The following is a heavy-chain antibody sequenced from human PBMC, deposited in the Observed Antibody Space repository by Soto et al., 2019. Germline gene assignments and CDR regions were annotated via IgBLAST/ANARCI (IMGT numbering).Heavy chain of an antibody. D-gene: IGHD6-19*01. V-gene: IGHV3-53*04. J-gene: IGHJ4*02. CDR2: IYSGGST. CDR1: GFTVSSNY. Sequence: EVQLVESGGGLVQPGGSLRLSCAASGFTVSSNYMSWVRQAPGKGLEWVSVIYSGGSTYYADSVKGRFTISRHNSKNTLYLQMNSLRAEDTAVYYCAREGIAVAGPGGYFDYWGQGTLVTVSS. CDR3: AREGIAVAGPGGYFDY.